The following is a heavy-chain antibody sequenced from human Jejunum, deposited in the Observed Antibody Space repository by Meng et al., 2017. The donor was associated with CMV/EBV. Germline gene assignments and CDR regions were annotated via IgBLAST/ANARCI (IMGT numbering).Heavy chain of an antibody. CDR1: GFTLSSYS. CDR2: ISGDSGTI. V-gene: IGHV3-48*04. D-gene: IGHD3/OR15-3a*01. J-gene: IGHJ4*02. Sequence: CAASGFTLSSYSMNWVRQAPGKGLEWVSYISGDSGTIYYADSVKGRFTISRDNAKSSLYLQMNTLRAEDAAVYYCARGKDWTYFDYWGQGTLVTVSS. CDR3: ARGKDWTYFDY.